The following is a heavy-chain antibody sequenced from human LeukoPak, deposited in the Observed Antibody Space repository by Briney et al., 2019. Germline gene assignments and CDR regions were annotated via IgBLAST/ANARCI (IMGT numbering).Heavy chain of an antibody. CDR3: ARDAPGNTALDY. V-gene: IGHV3-74*01. CDR2: INGYGSST. J-gene: IGHJ4*02. D-gene: IGHD5-18*01. CDR1: GFTFISYW. Sequence: GGSLRLSCAASGFTFISYWMHWVRQAPGKGLVWVSRINGYGSSTDFADSVKGRFTISRDNAKNTLYLQMNSLRAEDTAVYYCARDAPGNTALDYWGQGTLVTVSS.